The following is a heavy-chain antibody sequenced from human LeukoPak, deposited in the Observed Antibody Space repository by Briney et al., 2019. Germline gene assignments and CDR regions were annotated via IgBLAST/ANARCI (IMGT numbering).Heavy chain of an antibody. CDR2: ISSDGSNK. D-gene: IGHD3-10*01. J-gene: IGHJ4*02. Sequence: GRSLRLSCAASGFTFSSYGIHWVRQAPGKGLEWVAVISSDGSNKYYADSVKGRFTISRDNSKNTLYLQMNSLRAEDTAVYYCAKDKYYGSGSYFDYWGQGTLVTVSS. CDR3: AKDKYYGSGSYFDY. CDR1: GFTFSSYG. V-gene: IGHV3-30*18.